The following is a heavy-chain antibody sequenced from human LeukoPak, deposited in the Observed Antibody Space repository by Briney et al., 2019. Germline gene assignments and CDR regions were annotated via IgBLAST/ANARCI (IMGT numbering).Heavy chain of an antibody. J-gene: IGHJ6*03. D-gene: IGHD6-19*01. CDR2: IYYSGST. Sequence: SETLSLTCTVSGGSISSSSYYWGWIRQPPGKGLEWIGNIYYSGSTYYNPSLKSRVTISVDTSKNQFSLKLSSVTAADTAEYYCARAVAGTYYYYMDVWGKGTTVTVSS. V-gene: IGHV4-39*07. CDR3: ARAVAGTYYYYMDV. CDR1: GGSISSSSYY.